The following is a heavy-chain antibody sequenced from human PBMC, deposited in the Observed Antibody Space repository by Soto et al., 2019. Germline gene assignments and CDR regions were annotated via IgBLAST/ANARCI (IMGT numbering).Heavy chain of an antibody. CDR2: INPSGGST. Sequence: ASVKVSCKASGYTFTSYYMHWVRQAPGQGLEWMGIINPSGGSTSYAQKFQGRVTMTRDTSTSTVYMELSSLRSEDTAVYYCARDGRNYYDSSGYYSDAFDVWGQGTMVTVSS. CDR3: ARDGRNYYDSSGYYSDAFDV. V-gene: IGHV1-46*01. J-gene: IGHJ3*01. D-gene: IGHD3-22*01. CDR1: GYTFTSYY.